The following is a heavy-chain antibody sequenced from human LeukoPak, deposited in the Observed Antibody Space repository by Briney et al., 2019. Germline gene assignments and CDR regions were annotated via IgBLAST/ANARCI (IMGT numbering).Heavy chain of an antibody. Sequence: SETLSLTCSVSGGSISSYYWNWIRQTPGKGLEWIGYIYYSGRTNYNPSLKSRVTISIDTSKNQFSLTLSSVTTADAAVYYCARPPNHARTWGLLWFGSPPDYWGQGTLVTVSS. J-gene: IGHJ4*02. D-gene: IGHD3-10*01. V-gene: IGHV4-59*01. CDR2: IYYSGRT. CDR3: ARPPNHARTWGLLWFGSPPDY. CDR1: GGSISSYY.